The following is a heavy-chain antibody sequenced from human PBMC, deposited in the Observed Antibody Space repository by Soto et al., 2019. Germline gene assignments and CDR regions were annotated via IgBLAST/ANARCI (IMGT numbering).Heavy chain of an antibody. Sequence: QVQLVESGGGVVQPGRSLRLSCAASGFTFSSYGMHWVRQAPGKGLEWVAVIWYDGSNKYYADSVKGRFTISRDNSKNTLYLQMNSLRAEDTAVYYCARSLWFGELLSSGGFQHWGQGTLVTVSS. CDR1: GFTFSSYG. CDR2: IWYDGSNK. J-gene: IGHJ1*01. V-gene: IGHV3-33*01. D-gene: IGHD3-10*01. CDR3: ARSLWFGELLSSGGFQH.